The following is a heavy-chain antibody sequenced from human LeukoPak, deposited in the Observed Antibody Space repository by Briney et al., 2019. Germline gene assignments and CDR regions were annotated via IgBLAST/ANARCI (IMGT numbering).Heavy chain of an antibody. CDR2: INHSGST. Sequence: SETLSLTCVVYGGSFSGYYWSWIRQPPGKGLEWIGEINHSGSTNYNPSLKSRVTISVDTSKNQFSLKLSSVTAADTAVYYCARGRSIVAVLPFDYWGQGTLVTVSS. D-gene: IGHD2-15*01. J-gene: IGHJ4*02. CDR1: GGSFSGYY. CDR3: ARGRSIVAVLPFDY. V-gene: IGHV4-34*01.